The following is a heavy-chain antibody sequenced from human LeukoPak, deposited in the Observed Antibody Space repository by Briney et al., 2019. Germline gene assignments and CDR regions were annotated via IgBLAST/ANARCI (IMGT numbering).Heavy chain of an antibody. D-gene: IGHD3-10*01. J-gene: IGHJ5*02. CDR3: ARVAMGRGVAYLGFDP. CDR2: IIPIFGTA. Sequence: ASVKVSCTASGGTFSSYAISWVRQAPGQGLEWMGGIIPIFGTANYAQKFQGRVTITADESTSTAYMELSSLRSEDTAVYYCARVAMGRGVAYLGFDPWGQGTLVTVSS. CDR1: GGTFSSYA. V-gene: IGHV1-69*13.